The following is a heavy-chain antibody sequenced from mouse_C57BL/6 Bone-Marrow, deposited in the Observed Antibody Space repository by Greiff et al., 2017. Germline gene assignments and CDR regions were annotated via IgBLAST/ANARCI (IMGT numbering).Heavy chain of an antibody. Sequence: QVQLKQSGPGLVQPSQSLSITCTVSGFSLTSYGVHWVRQSPGKGLEWLGVIWSGGSTDYNAAFISRLSISKDNAKSQVFFKTNSMQAVDTAIYYCARNGDGNYAMDYWGQGTSVTVSS. J-gene: IGHJ4*01. V-gene: IGHV2-2*01. D-gene: IGHD1-1*01. CDR1: GFSLTSYG. CDR2: IWSGGST. CDR3: ARNGDGNYAMDY.